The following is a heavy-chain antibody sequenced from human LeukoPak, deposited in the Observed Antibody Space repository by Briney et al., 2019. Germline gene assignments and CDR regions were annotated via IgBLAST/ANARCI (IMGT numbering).Heavy chain of an antibody. J-gene: IGHJ3*02. D-gene: IGHD2-21*02. Sequence: ASXKVSCKASGYTFTSYYMQWVRQAPGQGLEWMLIINPSVVSTTYAHKFLATVTMTRHTSTSTVYMELSSLRSEDMAVYYCARALVTTNDAFDIWGQGTMVTVSS. CDR3: ARALVTTNDAFDI. CDR1: GYTFTSYY. CDR2: INPSVVST. V-gene: IGHV1-46*03.